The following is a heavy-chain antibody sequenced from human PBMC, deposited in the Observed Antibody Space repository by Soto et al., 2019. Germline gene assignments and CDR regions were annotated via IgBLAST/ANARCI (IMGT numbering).Heavy chain of an antibody. CDR2: ISGSSSYV. CDR3: ARDFSTTTIFGWEYGMDV. V-gene: IGHV3-21*01. D-gene: IGHD3-3*01. J-gene: IGHJ6*01. CDR1: RFSLCISV. Sequence: AACRFSLCISVVAGFLHAQGKGLEWVSSISGSSSYVYYAESLRGRFNISRDNVKNSLYLQMDSRRAEDTAVYYGARDFSTTTIFGWEYGMDVWVQVTT.